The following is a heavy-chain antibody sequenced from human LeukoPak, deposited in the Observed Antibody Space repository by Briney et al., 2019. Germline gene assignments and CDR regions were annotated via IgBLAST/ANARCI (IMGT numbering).Heavy chain of an antibody. Sequence: ASVKVSCKASGYTFTSYDINWVRQATGQGLEWMGWMNPNSGNTGYAQKFQGRVTMTRNTSISTAYMELSSLRSEDTDVYYCARGLRSRYCSSTSCRYYYYYYYMDVWGKGTTVTVSS. J-gene: IGHJ6*03. CDR2: MNPNSGNT. V-gene: IGHV1-8*01. CDR3: ARGLRSRYCSSTSCRYYYYYYYMDV. CDR1: GYTFTSYD. D-gene: IGHD2-2*01.